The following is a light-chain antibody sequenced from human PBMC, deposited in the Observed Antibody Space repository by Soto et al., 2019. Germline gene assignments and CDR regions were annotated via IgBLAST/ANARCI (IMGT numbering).Light chain of an antibody. J-gene: IGKJ2*01. CDR3: QQYGSSPYT. V-gene: IGKV3-20*01. CDR1: QSVSSSY. Sequence: EIVLTQSPGTLSLSPGERATLSCRASQSVSSSYLAWYQQTPGQAPRLLIYGASSRATGIPDRFSGSGSGTGFTLTISRLQPEDFAVYYCQQYGSSPYTFGQGTKLETK. CDR2: GAS.